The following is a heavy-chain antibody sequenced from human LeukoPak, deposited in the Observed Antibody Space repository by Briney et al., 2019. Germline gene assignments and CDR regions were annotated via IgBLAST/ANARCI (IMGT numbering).Heavy chain of an antibody. CDR2: INPNSGGT. D-gene: IGHD3-22*01. V-gene: IGHV1-2*02. CDR3: ARNTYYFDNSAGTFDF. J-gene: IGHJ4*02. CDR1: GYTFTDYS. Sequence: GASVKVSCKASGYTFTDYSIHWVRQAPGQGLEWMGWINPNSGGTNYVQKFQGRITMTRDTSINTAYMELSRLRSDDTAVFYCARNTYYFDNSAGTFDFWGQGTLVTVSP.